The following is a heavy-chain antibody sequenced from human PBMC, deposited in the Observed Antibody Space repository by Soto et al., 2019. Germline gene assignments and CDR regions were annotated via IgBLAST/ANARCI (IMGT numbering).Heavy chain of an antibody. CDR1: GFAFNDYW. CDR2: IKLDGSDK. CDR3: ARGGGNSDY. V-gene: IGHV3-7*01. D-gene: IGHD2-21*02. J-gene: IGHJ4*02. Sequence: EVQLVESGGGLVQPGGSLRLSCAASGFAFNDYWMSWVRQAPGKGLEWVANIKLDGSDKYYVDSVKGRFTISRDNAKNSRYLQMNSLRVEDTAVYYCARGGGNSDYWGQGTLVTVSS.